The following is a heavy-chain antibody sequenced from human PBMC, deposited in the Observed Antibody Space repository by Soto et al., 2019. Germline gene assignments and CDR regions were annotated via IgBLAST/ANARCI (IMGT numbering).Heavy chain of an antibody. CDR1: GFTFSSFG. D-gene: IGHD3-22*01. J-gene: IGHJ5*02. V-gene: IGHV3-30*18. CDR2: ITYDGGNK. CDR3: AKNYDDRVGSYWFDH. Sequence: GGSLRLSCAASGFTFSSFGMHWVRQAPGKGLEWVALITYDGGNKYYADSVKGRFTISRDNPKNTLYLQMNSLRADDTAVYFCAKNYDDRVGSYWFDHWGQGTLVTVSS.